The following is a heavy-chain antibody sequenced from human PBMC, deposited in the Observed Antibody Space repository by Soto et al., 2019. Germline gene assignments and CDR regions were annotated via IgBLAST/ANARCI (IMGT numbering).Heavy chain of an antibody. J-gene: IGHJ6*02. CDR2: IIPIFGTV. CDR3: AKGAVAGTPTSYYYYGMDV. D-gene: IGHD6-19*01. V-gene: IGHV1-69*12. CDR1: GGTFRTYA. Sequence: QVQLLQSGAEVKKPGSSVRVSCEASGGTFRTYAISWVRQAPGQGLEWMGEIIPIFGTVNDQQKFQGRVTITADECRTTVYMDLRSLRSEDTAVYYCAKGAVAGTPTSYYYYGMDVWGQGTTVTVSS.